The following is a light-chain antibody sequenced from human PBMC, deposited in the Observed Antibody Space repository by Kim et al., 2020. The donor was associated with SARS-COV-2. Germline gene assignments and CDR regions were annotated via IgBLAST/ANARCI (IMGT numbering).Light chain of an antibody. CDR1: HSGSSSD. CDR3: HQYSTSRET. CDR2: GVS. J-gene: IGKJ2*01. V-gene: IGKV3-20*01. Sequence: FAPGGRATLSRRGEHSGSSSDLAWYQQRPAHSPRLVIYGVSTRATHIRDSCSGSGSGTDFTLTISRLEPEDFAVYYCHQYSTSRETFGQGTKLEI.